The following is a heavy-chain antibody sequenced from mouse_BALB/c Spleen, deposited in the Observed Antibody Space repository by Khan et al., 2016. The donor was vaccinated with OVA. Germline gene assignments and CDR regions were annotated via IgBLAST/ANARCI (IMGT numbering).Heavy chain of an antibody. Sequence: VQLQESGPGLEAPSQSLSITCTVSGFSLSRYNIHWVRQPPGKGLEWLGMIWAGGGTDYNSTLTSRLNISKDNSKSQVFLKMNSLQTDDTAMYYCARAYYRYDVYYAMDFWGQGTSVTVSS. V-gene: IGHV2-6-4*01. D-gene: IGHD2-14*01. J-gene: IGHJ4*01. CDR2: IWAGGGT. CDR1: GFSLSRYN. CDR3: ARAYYRYDVYYAMDF.